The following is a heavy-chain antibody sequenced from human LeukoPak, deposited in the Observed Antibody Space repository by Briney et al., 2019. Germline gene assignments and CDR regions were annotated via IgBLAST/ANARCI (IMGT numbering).Heavy chain of an antibody. D-gene: IGHD3-10*01. V-gene: IGHV1-24*01. Sequence: GASVKVSCKVSGNLLSELSIHWVRQAPGAGLEWMGGFDPEDGEALNAQTFLGRVTLTQDTSTDTAYMELSSLRIDDTAVYYCATNRGRWFGETDVWFDPWGQGTLVTVAS. CDR2: FDPEDGEA. CDR1: GNLLSELS. J-gene: IGHJ5*02. CDR3: ATNRGRWFGETDVWFDP.